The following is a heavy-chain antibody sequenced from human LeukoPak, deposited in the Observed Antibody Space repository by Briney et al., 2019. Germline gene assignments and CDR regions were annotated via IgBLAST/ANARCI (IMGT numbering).Heavy chain of an antibody. CDR2: ISAYNGNT. D-gene: IGHD6-19*01. J-gene: IGHJ4*02. CDR1: GYTFTSYG. CDR3: ARDPDSSGATDYFDY. Sequence: ASVKVSCKASGYTFTSYGISWVRQAPGQGLEWMGWISAYNGNTNYAQKLHGRVTMTTDTSTSTAYMELRSLRSDDTAVYYCARDPDSSGATDYFDYWGQGTLVTVSS. V-gene: IGHV1-18*01.